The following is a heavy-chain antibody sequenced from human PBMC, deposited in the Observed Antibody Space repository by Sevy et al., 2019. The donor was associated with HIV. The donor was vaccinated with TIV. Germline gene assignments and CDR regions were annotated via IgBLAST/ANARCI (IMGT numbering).Heavy chain of an antibody. CDR1: GFTFSEEA. D-gene: IGHD2-21*02. V-gene: IGHV3-30*04. Sequence: GGSLRLSCAASGFTFSEEALHWVRQAPGKGLEWVAVMSYVGNSENYADAAKGRFIISRENSKNNLSLDMNSLRPGDTAVYYWARLSPCGGDCYYYDHWGQGTLVTVSS. J-gene: IGHJ4*02. CDR3: ARLSPCGGDCYYYDH. CDR2: MSYVGNSE.